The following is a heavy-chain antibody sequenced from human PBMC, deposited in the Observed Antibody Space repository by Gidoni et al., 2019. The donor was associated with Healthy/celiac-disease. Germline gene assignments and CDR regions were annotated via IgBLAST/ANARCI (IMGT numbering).Heavy chain of an antibody. D-gene: IGHD3-22*01. CDR3: ARVPLEIYDSSGYYHWGYNWFDP. CDR1: DGSISSRSYY. Sequence: QLQLHEPGPGLVKPPETLHFTCTASDGSISSRSYYWGRIRTPPGKGLEWIGGIYFSGSTYYNPYLKSRVTISVDTSKNQFSLKLSSVTAADTAVYYCARVPLEIYDSSGYYHWGYNWFDPWGQGTLVTVSS. J-gene: IGHJ5*02. CDR2: IYFSGST. V-gene: IGHV4-39*01.